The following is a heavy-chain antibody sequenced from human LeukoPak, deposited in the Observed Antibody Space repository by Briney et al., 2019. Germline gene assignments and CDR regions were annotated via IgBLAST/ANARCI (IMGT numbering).Heavy chain of an antibody. CDR3: ARVAGIVGATFWFDP. J-gene: IGHJ5*02. CDR2: ISSSGSTI. V-gene: IGHV3-11*01. CDR1: GFTFSDYC. Sequence: GGSLRLSCAASGFTFSDYCMSWIRQAPGKGLEWVSYISSSGSTIYYADSVKGRFTTSRDNAKNSLYLQMNSLRAEDTAVYYCARVAGIVGATFWFDPWGQGTLVTVSS. D-gene: IGHD1-26*01.